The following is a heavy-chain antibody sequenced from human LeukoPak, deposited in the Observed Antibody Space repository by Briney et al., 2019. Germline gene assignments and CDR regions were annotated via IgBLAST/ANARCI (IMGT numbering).Heavy chain of an antibody. CDR3: ASGYYSDGSGYSPADY. Sequence: ASVTVSCKASGYIFSNFFSSYGISWVRQAPGQGLEWMGWISPYNGNTKYAQKFQGRVTVTTDTSTSTAYMELRSLRSDDTAVYYCASGYYSDGSGYSPADYWGQGTLVTASS. D-gene: IGHD3-22*01. CDR2: ISPYNGNT. J-gene: IGHJ4*02. V-gene: IGHV1-18*01. CDR1: GYIFSNFFSSYG.